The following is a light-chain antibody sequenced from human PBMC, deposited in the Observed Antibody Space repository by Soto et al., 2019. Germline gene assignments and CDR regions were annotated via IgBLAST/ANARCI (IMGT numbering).Light chain of an antibody. CDR1: SGDVGAYNY. CDR2: DVS. CDR3: SSYVGSNAVV. V-gene: IGLV2-8*01. Sequence: QSALTQPPSASGSPGQSVTISCTGTSGDVGAYNYVSWYQQHPGKAPKLMIYDVSKRPSGVPDRFSGSKSGNTASLTVSGLQSDDEADYYCSSYVGSNAVVFGGGTKLTVL. J-gene: IGLJ2*01.